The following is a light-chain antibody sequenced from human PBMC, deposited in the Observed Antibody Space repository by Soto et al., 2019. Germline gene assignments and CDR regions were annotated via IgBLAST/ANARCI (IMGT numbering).Light chain of an antibody. CDR1: SSNIGSNY. CDR2: RNN. J-gene: IGLJ1*01. V-gene: IGLV1-47*01. CDR3: AVWDDSLSGYV. Sequence: QSVLTRPPSASGTPGQRVTISCSGSSSNIGSNYVYWYQQLPGTAPKLLIYRNNQRPSGVPDRFSGSKSGTSASLAISGLRSEGEADYYCAVWDDSLSGYVFGTGTKVTVL.